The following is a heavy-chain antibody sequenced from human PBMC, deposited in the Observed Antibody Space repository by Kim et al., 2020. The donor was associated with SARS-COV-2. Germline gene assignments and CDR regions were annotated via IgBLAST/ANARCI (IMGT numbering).Heavy chain of an antibody. D-gene: IGHD3-22*01. CDR1: GGTFSSYA. CDR3: ARGRSGYYYSDFDY. Sequence: SVKVSCKASGGTFSSYAISWVRQAPGQGLEWMGGIIPIFGTANYAQKFQGRVTITADESTSTAYMELSSLRSGDTAVYYCARGRSGYYYSDFDYWGQGTLVTVSS. J-gene: IGHJ4*02. CDR2: IIPIFGTA. V-gene: IGHV1-69*13.